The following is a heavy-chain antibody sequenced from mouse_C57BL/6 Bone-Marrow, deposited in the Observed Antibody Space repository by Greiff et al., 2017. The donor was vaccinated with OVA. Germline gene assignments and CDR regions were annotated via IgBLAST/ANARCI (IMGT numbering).Heavy chain of an antibody. J-gene: IGHJ4*01. CDR1: GYNFTSYW. CDR3: ARSGDYDAMDY. D-gene: IGHD3-1*01. CDR2: IDPSDSYT. Sequence: QVQLQQPGAELVKPGASVKLSCKASGYNFTSYWMQWVKQRPGQGLEWIGEIDPSDSYTNYNQKFKGKATLTVDTSSSTAYMQLSSLTSEDSAVYYCARSGDYDAMDYWGQGTSVTVSS. V-gene: IGHV1-50*01.